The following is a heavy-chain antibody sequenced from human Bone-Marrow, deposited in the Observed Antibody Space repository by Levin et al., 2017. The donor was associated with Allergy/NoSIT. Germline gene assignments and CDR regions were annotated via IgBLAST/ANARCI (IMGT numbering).Heavy chain of an antibody. J-gene: IGHJ4*02. V-gene: IGHV6-1*01. D-gene: IGHD5-12*01. Sequence: SQTPSLTCAISWDSVSSASAAWNWIRQSPSRGLEWLGRTYYRSKWVNDYAASVRSRININPDTSQHPFSLQLNSVTPEETDVYYCARSWGYSHGYDYWGQGTLVTVSS. CDR1: WDSVSSASAA. CDR2: TYYRSKWVN. CDR3: ARSWGYSHGYDY.